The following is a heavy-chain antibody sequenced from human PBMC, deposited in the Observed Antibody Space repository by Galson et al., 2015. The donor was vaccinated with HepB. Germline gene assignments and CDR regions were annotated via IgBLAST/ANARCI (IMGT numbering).Heavy chain of an antibody. Sequence: ETLSLTCTVSGGSISSYYWSWIRQPPGKGLEWIGYIYYSGSTNYNPSLKSRATISVDTSKNQFSLKLSSVTAADTAVYYCASTNPSSGYKFDYWGQGTLVTVSS. D-gene: IGHD3-22*01. J-gene: IGHJ4*02. CDR3: ASTNPSSGYKFDY. V-gene: IGHV4-59*01. CDR1: GGSISSYY. CDR2: IYYSGST.